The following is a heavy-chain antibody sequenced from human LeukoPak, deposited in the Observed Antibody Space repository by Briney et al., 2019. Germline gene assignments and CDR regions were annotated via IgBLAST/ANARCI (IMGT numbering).Heavy chain of an antibody. D-gene: IGHD6-6*01. V-gene: IGHV3-66*01. CDR3: ARYIAARQGNNWFDP. J-gene: IGHJ5*02. CDR1: GFTASSNY. CDR2: IYSGGST. Sequence: PGGSLRLSCAASGFTASSNYMSWVRQAPGKGLEWVSVIYSGGSTYYADSVKGRFTISRDNSKNTLYLQMNSLRAEDTAVYYCARYIAARQGNNWFDPWGQGTLVTVSS.